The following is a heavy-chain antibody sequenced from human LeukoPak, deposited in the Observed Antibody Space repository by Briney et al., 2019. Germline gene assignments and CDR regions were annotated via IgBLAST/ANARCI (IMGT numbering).Heavy chain of an antibody. CDR3: ARDAFTDYDYVWGSYRYNWFDP. CDR1: GFTFSSYA. Sequence: GGSLRLSCAASGFTFSSYAMHWVRQAPGKGLEWVAVISYDGSNKYYADSVKGRFTISRDNSKNTLYLQMNSLRAEDTAVYYCARDAFTDYDYVWGSYRYNWFDPWGQGTLVTVSS. J-gene: IGHJ5*02. CDR2: ISYDGSNK. V-gene: IGHV3-30*04. D-gene: IGHD3-16*02.